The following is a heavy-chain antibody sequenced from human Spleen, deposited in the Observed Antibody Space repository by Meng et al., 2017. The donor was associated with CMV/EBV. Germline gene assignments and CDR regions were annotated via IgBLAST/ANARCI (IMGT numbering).Heavy chain of an antibody. V-gene: IGHV4-34*01. Sequence: SATLSITCAVYAGSFSVYYWSWIRKPPGKGMEWIGEINHSGSTNYNPSLKSRCTISVDTSKNQFSQKMSSVTAADTAVYYCARGLRGYCSSTSCYSYYGMDVWGQGTTVTVSS. J-gene: IGHJ6*02. CDR3: ARGLRGYCSSTSCYSYYGMDV. CDR1: AGSFSVYY. D-gene: IGHD2-2*02. CDR2: INHSGST.